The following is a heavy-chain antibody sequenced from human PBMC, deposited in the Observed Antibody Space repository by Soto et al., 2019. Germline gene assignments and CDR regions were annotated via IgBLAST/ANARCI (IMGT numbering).Heavy chain of an antibody. D-gene: IGHD3-3*01. CDR1: GFTFSSYA. CDR3: AKDRWSGYYNSIDY. J-gene: IGHJ4*02. CDR2: ISGSGGST. V-gene: IGHV3-23*01. Sequence: PGGSLRLSCAASGFTFSSYAMSWVRQAPGKGLEWVSAISGSGGSTYYADSVKGRFTISRDNSKNTLYLQMNSLRAEDTAVYYCAKDRWSGYYNSIDYWAQGTLVTVSS.